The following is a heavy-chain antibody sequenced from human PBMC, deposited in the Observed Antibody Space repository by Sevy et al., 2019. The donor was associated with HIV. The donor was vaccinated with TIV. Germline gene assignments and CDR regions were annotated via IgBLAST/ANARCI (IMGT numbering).Heavy chain of an antibody. V-gene: IGHV3-7*03. CDR1: GFTFSNYW. CDR3: ARDCNSATCLWGLDV. Sequence: GGSLRLSCVASGFTFSNYWMSWVRQAPGKGLEWVANIKRDGSEKYYVASVKGRFTISRDNDKTSLYLQMNSLRDEDTAGYYCARDCNSATCLWGLDVWGPGTTVTVSS. D-gene: IGHD1-26*01. CDR2: IKRDGSEK. J-gene: IGHJ6*02.